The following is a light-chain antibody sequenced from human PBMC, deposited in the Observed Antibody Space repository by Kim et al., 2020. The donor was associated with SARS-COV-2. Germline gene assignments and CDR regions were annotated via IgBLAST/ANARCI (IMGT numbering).Light chain of an antibody. CDR2: GAA. CDR1: QSVSSSY. CDR3: QHYGSSLWT. V-gene: IGKV3-20*01. Sequence: SPGERATLSCRASQSVSSSYLAWYQQKPGQAPRLLIYGAASRVTGIPDRFRGSGSGTDFTLTISRLEPEDFAVYYCQHYGSSLWTFGQGTKVDIK. J-gene: IGKJ1*01.